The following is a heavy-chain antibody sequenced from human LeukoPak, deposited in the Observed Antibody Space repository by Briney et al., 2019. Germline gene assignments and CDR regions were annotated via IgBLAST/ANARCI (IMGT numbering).Heavy chain of an antibody. CDR1: GFTFSSYA. CDR3: AGFEGARYYFDY. V-gene: IGHV3-30*04. CDR2: ISYDGSNK. Sequence: GGSLRLSCAASGFTFSSYAMHWVRQAPGKGLEWVAVISYDGSNKYYADSVKGRFTISRDNSKNTLYLQMNSLRAEDTAVYYCAGFEGARYYFDYWGQGTLVTVSS. J-gene: IGHJ4*02. D-gene: IGHD5-12*01.